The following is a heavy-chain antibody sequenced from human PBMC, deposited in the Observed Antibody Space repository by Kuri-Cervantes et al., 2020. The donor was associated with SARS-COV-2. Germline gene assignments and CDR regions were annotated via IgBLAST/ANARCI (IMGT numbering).Heavy chain of an antibody. J-gene: IGHJ4*01. CDR2: ISAYNGNT. CDR3: AREAWFGELLGLFDY. D-gene: IGHD3-10*01. CDR1: GYTFTSYG. V-gene: IGHV1-18*01. Sequence: ASVKVSCKASGYTFTSYGISWVRQAPGQGLEWMGWISAYNGNTNYARKPQGRVTMTTDTSTSTAYMELRSLRSDDTAVYYCAREAWFGELLGLFDYWGQGTLVTVSS.